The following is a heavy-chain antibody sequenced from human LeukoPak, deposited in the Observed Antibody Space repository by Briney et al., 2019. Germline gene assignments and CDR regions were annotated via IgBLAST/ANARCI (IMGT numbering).Heavy chain of an antibody. CDR2: IYPGDSDT. J-gene: IGHJ4*02. Sequence: GESLKISCKGSGYRFTNYWIGWVRQMPGKGLEWMGIIYPGDSDTRYSPSFQGQVIISADKPISTAYLQWSSLKASDTAMYYCARGYCSGGSCYAFDYWGQGTLVTVSS. V-gene: IGHV5-51*04. CDR1: GYRFTNYW. CDR3: ARGYCSGGSCYAFDY. D-gene: IGHD2-15*01.